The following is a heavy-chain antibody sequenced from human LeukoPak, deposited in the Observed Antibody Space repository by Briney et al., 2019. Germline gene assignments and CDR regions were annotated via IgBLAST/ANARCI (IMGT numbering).Heavy chain of an antibody. CDR1: GFTFDDYT. D-gene: IGHD6-19*01. Sequence: GGSLRLSCAASGFTFDDYTMHWVRQAPGKGLEWVSLISWDGGSTYYADSVKGRFTIPRDNGKNSLYLQMNSLRTEDTALYYCAKDKAVAAYFDYWGQGTLVTVSS. CDR2: ISWDGGST. CDR3: AKDKAVAAYFDY. J-gene: IGHJ4*02. V-gene: IGHV3-43*01.